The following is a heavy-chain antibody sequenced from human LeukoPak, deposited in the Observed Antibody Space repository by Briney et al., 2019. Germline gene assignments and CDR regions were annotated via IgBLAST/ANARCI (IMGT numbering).Heavy chain of an antibody. J-gene: IGHJ6*03. D-gene: IGHD2-2*01. CDR2: IYYSGST. CDR3: ARATFSLGYCSSTSCPYYYYYYMDV. CDR1: GGSISSYY. Sequence: SETLSLTCTVSGGSISSYYWSWIRQPPGKGLEWIGYIYYSGSTNYNPSLKTRFTKSVDTSKNQFSLKLSSVTAADTAVYYCARATFSLGYCSSTSCPYYYYYYMDVWAKGPRSPSP. V-gene: IGHV4-59*01.